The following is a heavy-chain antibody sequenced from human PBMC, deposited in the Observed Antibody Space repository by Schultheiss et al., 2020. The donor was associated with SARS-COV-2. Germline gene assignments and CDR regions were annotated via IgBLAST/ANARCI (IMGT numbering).Heavy chain of an antibody. D-gene: IGHD1-1*01. CDR1: GYRFTSNW. CDR2: IYPGDSTT. CDR3: ARQPDNVYGMDV. J-gene: IGHJ6*02. V-gene: IGHV5-51*01. Sequence: KVSCKGSGYRFTSNWIGWVRQMPGKGLEWMGIIYPGDSTTRHSPSFQGHVSISADKSISTAYLQWSGLTASDTAIYYCARQPDNVYGMDVWGHGTTVTVSS.